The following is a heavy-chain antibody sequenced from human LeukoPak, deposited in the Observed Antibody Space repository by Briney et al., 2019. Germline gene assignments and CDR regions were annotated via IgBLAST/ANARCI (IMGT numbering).Heavy chain of an antibody. CDR2: ISYDGSNQ. CDR3: AREEAGSGSYYNVY. CDR1: GFTFSSYA. V-gene: IGHV3-30*04. Sequence: GGSLRLSCAASGFTFSSYAMHWVRQAPGKGLEWVAVISYDGSNQYYADSVKGRFTISRDNSKNTLYLQMNSLRAEDTAVYYCAREEAGSGSYYNVYWGQGTLVTVSS. D-gene: IGHD3-10*01. J-gene: IGHJ4*02.